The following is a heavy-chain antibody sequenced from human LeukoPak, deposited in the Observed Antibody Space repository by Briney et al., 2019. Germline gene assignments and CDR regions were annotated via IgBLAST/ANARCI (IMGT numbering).Heavy chain of an antibody. J-gene: IGHJ4*02. V-gene: IGHV3-53*01. Sequence: GGSLRLSCEASGLTFSIYEMNWVRQAPGKGLEWVSVVYTDGNIYYADSVKGRFTISKDNSKNTVDLLMNSVRAEDTALYYCAKGKFGDPLNYWGQGTLVTVSS. D-gene: IGHD3-10*01. CDR3: AKGKFGDPLNY. CDR2: VYTDGNI. CDR1: GLTFSIYE.